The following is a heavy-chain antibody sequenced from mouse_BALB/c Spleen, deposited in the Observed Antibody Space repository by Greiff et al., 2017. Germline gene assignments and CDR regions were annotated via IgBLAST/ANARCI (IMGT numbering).Heavy chain of an antibody. CDR2: ISDGGSYT. J-gene: IGHJ4*01. CDR1: GFTFSDYY. CDR3: ARVRVNYDAMDY. Sequence: EVKLVESGGGLVKPGGSLKLSCAASGFTFSDYYMYWVRQTPEKRLEWVATISDGGSYTYYPDSVKGRFTISRDNAKNNLYLQMSSLKSEDTAMYYCARVRVNYDAMDYWGQGTSVTVSS. V-gene: IGHV5-4*02.